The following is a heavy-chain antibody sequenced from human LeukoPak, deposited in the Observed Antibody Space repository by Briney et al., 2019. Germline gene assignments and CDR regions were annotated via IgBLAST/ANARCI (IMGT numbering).Heavy chain of an antibody. J-gene: IGHJ4*02. CDR3: ARLTTGYSSSHPRDY. CDR1: GGSISSYY. D-gene: IGHD6-13*01. CDR2: IYYSGST. Sequence: SETLSLTCTVSGGSISSYYWSWIRQPPGKGLEWIGDIYYSGSTNYNPSLKSRVTISVDTSKNQSPLKLSSVTAADTAVYYCARLTTGYSSSHPRDYWGQGTLVTVSS. V-gene: IGHV4-59*08.